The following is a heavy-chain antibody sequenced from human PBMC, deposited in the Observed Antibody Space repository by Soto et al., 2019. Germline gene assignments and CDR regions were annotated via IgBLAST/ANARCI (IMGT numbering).Heavy chain of an antibody. Sequence: SETLSLTCTVSGGSISSYYWSWIRQPPGKGLEWIGYIYYSGSTNYNPSLKSRVTISVDTSKNQFSLKLSSVTAADTAVYYCAREAARRGMDVWGQGTTVTVS. V-gene: IGHV4-59*01. CDR3: AREAARRGMDV. CDR1: GGSISSYY. J-gene: IGHJ6*02. CDR2: IYYSGST. D-gene: IGHD6-13*01.